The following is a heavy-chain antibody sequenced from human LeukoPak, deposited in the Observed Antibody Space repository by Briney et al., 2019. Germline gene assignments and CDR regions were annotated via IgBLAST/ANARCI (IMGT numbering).Heavy chain of an antibody. CDR1: GFSFTSYW. Sequence: GESLRLSCAASGFSFTSYWMSWVRQAPGKGLEWVANIKQVGSEKYYVDSVKGRFTLYRDNAKNSLYLQRNSLRAEDTAVYYCARDPTMDGDNEGYWGQGTLVTVSS. CDR2: IKQVGSEK. D-gene: IGHD3-10*01. CDR3: ARDPTMDGDNEGY. J-gene: IGHJ4*02. V-gene: IGHV3-7*01.